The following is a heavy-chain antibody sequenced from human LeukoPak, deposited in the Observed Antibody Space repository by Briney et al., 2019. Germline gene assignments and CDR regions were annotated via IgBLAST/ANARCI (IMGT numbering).Heavy chain of an antibody. CDR2: IYSDGST. CDR1: GFTFSSYE. J-gene: IGHJ4*02. D-gene: IGHD5-12*01. Sequence: PGGSLRLSCAASGFTFSSYEMNWVRQAPGKGLEWVSVIYSDGSTYYADSMKGRFTISRDNFKNTLYLQMNSLRAEDTAVYYCARGRGYSGYDPTGLFDYWGQGTLVTVSS. V-gene: IGHV3-53*01. CDR3: ARGRGYSGYDPTGLFDY.